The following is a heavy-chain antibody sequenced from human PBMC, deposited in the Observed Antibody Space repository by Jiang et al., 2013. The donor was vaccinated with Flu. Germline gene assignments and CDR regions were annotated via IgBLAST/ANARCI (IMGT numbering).Heavy chain of an antibody. CDR3: ARVTDFWSGPNHDYYYYYMDV. CDR2: IFGTA. Sequence: IFGTANYAQKFQGRVTITADKSTSTAYMELSSLRSEDTAVYYCARVTDFWSGPNHDYYYYYMDVWGKGTTVTVSS. D-gene: IGHD3-3*01. V-gene: IGHV1-69*06. J-gene: IGHJ6*03.